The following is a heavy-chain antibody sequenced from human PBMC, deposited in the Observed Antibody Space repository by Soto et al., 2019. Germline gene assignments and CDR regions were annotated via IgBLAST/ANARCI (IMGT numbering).Heavy chain of an antibody. CDR1: GFTFSSYA. J-gene: IGHJ5*02. Sequence: EVQLLESGGGLVQPGGSLRLSCAASGFTFSSYAMSWVRQAPGKGLEWVSAISGSGSFTYYADSVKGRFNISRDNAKNTRYLQINSLRAEDTAVYYCAKEGLVAGTLYWFDPWGQGTLVTVSS. CDR3: AKEGLVAGTLYWFDP. D-gene: IGHD3-9*01. V-gene: IGHV3-23*01. CDR2: ISGSGSFT.